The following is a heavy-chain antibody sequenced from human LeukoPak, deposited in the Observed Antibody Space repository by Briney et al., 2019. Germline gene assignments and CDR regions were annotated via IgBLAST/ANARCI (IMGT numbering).Heavy chain of an antibody. CDR1: GFTFSTYA. D-gene: IGHD6-13*01. Sequence: GGSLRLSCAASGFTFSTYAMSWVRQAPGKGLEWVSSISGGGGNTYFADSVKGRFTISRDNSKNTLYLQMNSLRAEDTALYYCGRGGSSWLYFFECWGQGTPVTVSS. CDR3: GRGGSSWLYFFEC. V-gene: IGHV3-23*01. J-gene: IGHJ4*02. CDR2: ISGGGGNT.